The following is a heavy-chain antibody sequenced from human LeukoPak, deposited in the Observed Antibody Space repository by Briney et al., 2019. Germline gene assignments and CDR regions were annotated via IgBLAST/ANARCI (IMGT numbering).Heavy chain of an antibody. CDR3: ARGRRFPRSSSWYWGQGDY. Sequence: SETLSLTCAVYGGSFSGYYWSWIRQPPGKGLEWIGEINHSGSTNYNPSLKSRVTISVDTSKNQFSLKLSSVTAADTAVYYCARGRRFPRSSSWYWGQGDYWGQRTLVTVSS. D-gene: IGHD6-13*01. CDR1: GGSFSGYY. CDR2: INHSGST. V-gene: IGHV4-34*01. J-gene: IGHJ4*02.